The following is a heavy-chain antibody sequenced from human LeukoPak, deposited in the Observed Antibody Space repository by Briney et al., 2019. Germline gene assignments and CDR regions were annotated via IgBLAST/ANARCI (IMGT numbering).Heavy chain of an antibody. CDR1: GFTFSSYW. CDR3: ARDSRSGWYDY. V-gene: IGHV3-33*08. D-gene: IGHD6-19*01. Sequence: GGSLRLSCTASGFTFSSYWMSWVRQAPDKGPEWVAVIWYDGSNKYYADSVKGRFTISRDNAKNSLYLQMNSLRAEDTAVYYCARDSRSGWYDYWGQGTLVTVSS. J-gene: IGHJ4*02. CDR2: IWYDGSNK.